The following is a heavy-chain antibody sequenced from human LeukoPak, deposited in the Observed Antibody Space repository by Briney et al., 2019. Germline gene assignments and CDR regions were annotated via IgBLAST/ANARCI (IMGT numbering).Heavy chain of an antibody. CDR1: GGSISSDGFH. CDR2: IYYSGST. D-gene: IGHD6-19*01. V-gene: IGHV4-61*08. Sequence: SETLSLTCTVSGGSISSDGFHWNWIRQHPGKGLEWIGYIYYSGSTNYNPSLKSRVTISVDTSKNQFSLKLSSVTAADTAVYYCARLNSSGWYNLGSGYNWFDPWGQGTLVTVSS. J-gene: IGHJ5*02. CDR3: ARLNSSGWYNLGSGYNWFDP.